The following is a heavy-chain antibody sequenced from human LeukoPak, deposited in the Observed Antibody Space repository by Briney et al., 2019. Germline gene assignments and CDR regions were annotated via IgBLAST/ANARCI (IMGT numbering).Heavy chain of an antibody. CDR1: GYTFTSYG. Sequence: ASVKVSCKASGYTFTSYGISWVRQAPGQGLEWMGWISAYNGNTNYAQKLQGRVTMTTDTSTSTAYMELRSLRSDDTAVYYCARFLEYGDYWHPSSDYCGQGTLVTVSS. D-gene: IGHD4-17*01. J-gene: IGHJ4*02. CDR3: ARFLEYGDYWHPSSDY. CDR2: ISAYNGNT. V-gene: IGHV1-18*01.